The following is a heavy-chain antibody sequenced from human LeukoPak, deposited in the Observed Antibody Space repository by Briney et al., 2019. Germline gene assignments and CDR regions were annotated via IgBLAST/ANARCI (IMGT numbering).Heavy chain of an antibody. V-gene: IGHV3-30*04. CDR3: ARGRSSGWYELLDY. J-gene: IGHJ4*02. D-gene: IGHD6-19*01. CDR1: GFTFSSYA. Sequence: PGGSLRLSCAASGFTFSSYAMHWVRQAPGKGLEWVAVISYDGSNKYYADSVKGRFTISRDNSKNTLYLQMNSLRSEDTAVYYCARGRSSGWYELLDYWGQGTLVTVSS. CDR2: ISYDGSNK.